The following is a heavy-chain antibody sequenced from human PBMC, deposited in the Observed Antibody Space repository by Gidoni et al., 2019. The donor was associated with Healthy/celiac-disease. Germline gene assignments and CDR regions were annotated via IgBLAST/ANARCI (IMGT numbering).Heavy chain of an antibody. J-gene: IGHJ4*02. CDR2: IYWNDDK. CDR3: AHSLGRITIFGVVPRADY. V-gene: IGHV2-5*01. D-gene: IGHD3-3*01. Sequence: QITLKESGPTLVKPTQTLTLTCTFSGFSLSTSGVGVGWIRQPPGKALEWLALIYWNDDKRYSPSLKSRLTITKDTSKNQVVLTMTNMDPVDTATYYCAHSLGRITIFGVVPRADYWGQGTLVTVSS. CDR1: GFSLSTSGVG.